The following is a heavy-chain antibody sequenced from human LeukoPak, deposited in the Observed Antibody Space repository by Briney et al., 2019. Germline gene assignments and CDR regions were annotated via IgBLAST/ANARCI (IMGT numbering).Heavy chain of an antibody. D-gene: IGHD6-19*01. V-gene: IGHV3-23*01. CDR3: AKDPGYSSGWYIIDY. CDR1: VFTSSCYA. Sequence: GGCLRLSCAASVFTSSCYAMSWVRQAPGGGLGWVSAIRGSGGSTYDADSVKGRFTISRDNSKNTLYLQMNSLRAEDTAVYYCAKDPGYSSGWYIIDYWGQGTLVTVSS. CDR2: IRGSGGST. J-gene: IGHJ4*02.